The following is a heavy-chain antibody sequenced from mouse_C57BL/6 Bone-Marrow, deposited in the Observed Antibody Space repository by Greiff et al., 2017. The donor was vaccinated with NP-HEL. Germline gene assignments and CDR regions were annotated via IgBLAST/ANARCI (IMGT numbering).Heavy chain of an antibody. CDR2: SRNKANDYTT. D-gene: IGHD1-1*01. Sequence: EVNVVESGGGLVQPGGSLRLSCATSGFTFSDFYMEWVRQPPAKRLEWIAASRNKANDYTTEYSASVKGRFIVSRDTSQSILYLQMNALRAEDTAIYYCARDYYGSSYWYFDVWGAGTTVTVSS. V-gene: IGHV7-1*02. CDR1: GFTFSDFY. CDR3: ARDYYGSSYWYFDV. J-gene: IGHJ1*01.